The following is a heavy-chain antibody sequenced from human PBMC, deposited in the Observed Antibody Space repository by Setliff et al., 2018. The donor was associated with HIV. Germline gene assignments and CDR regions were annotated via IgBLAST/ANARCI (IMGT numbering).Heavy chain of an antibody. CDR3: ATDCAVVGGTGSLDS. V-gene: IGHV3-7*05. CDR1: GFTFSTYW. J-gene: IGHJ4*02. CDR2: IKQDGSEK. Sequence: GGSLRLSCAAPGFTFSTYWMSWVRQAPGKGLEWVANIKQDGSEKNYMDSVKGRFTISRDNAKNSLYLQMNSLRVEDTAVYYCATDCAVVGGTGSLDSWGQGTLVTVSS. D-gene: IGHD1-26*01.